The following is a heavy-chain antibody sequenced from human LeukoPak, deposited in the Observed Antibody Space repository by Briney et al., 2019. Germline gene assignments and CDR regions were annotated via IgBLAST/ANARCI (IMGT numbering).Heavy chain of an antibody. CDR2: IYTSGST. CDR1: GGSISSGSYY. V-gene: IGHV4-61*02. J-gene: IGHJ3*02. Sequence: PSQTLSLTCTVSGGSISSGSYYWSWIRQPAGKGLEWIGRIYTSGSTNYNPSLKSRVTISVDTPKNQFSLKLSSVTAADTAVYYCARATPFWSGYYTAFDIWGQGTMVTVST. D-gene: IGHD3-3*01. CDR3: ARATPFWSGYYTAFDI.